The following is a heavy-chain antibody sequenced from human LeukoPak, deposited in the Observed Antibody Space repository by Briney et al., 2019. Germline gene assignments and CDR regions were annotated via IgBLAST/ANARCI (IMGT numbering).Heavy chain of an antibody. CDR1: GFTFSNYE. CDR2: ISSSGSTI. J-gene: IGHJ4*02. Sequence: PGGSLRLSCAASGFTFSNYEMNWVRQAPGKGLEWVSYISSSGSTIYYADSVKGRFTISRDNAKNSLYLQMNSLRAEDTAVYYCARDASIAVAGDYWGQGTLVTVSS. D-gene: IGHD6-19*01. CDR3: ARDASIAVAGDY. V-gene: IGHV3-48*03.